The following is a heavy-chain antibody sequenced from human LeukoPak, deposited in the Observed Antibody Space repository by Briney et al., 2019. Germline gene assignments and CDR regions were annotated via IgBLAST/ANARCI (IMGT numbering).Heavy chain of an antibody. CDR1: GFSFSDNY. CDR2: ISGDGYDI. J-gene: IGHJ6*03. Sequence: GGSLRLSCATSGFSFSDNYMSWIRQAPGKGLQWLSYISGDGYDINYADSVKGRFTVARDNAKNTLYLQMNSLGAEDTAVYYCARDGYSSGWYDYYYMDVWGKGTTVTISS. V-gene: IGHV3-11*04. CDR3: ARDGYSSGWYDYYYMDV. D-gene: IGHD6-19*01.